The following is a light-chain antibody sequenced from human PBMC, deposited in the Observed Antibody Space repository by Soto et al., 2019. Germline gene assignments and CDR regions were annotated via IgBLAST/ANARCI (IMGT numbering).Light chain of an antibody. CDR1: SSDVGGYNY. Sequence: LTQPASVSVSPGQSITISCTGTSSDVGGYNYVSWYQQHPGKAPKFMIYDVSNRPSGVSNRFSGSKSGNTASLTISGLQAEDEADYYCNSYTTSNTRQIVFGTGTKVTVL. CDR2: DVS. V-gene: IGLV2-14*03. J-gene: IGLJ1*01. CDR3: NSYTTSNTRQIV.